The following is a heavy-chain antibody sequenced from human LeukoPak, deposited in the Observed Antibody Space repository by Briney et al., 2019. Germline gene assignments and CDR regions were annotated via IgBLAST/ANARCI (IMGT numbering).Heavy chain of an antibody. CDR1: GGAFSGYY. Sequence: SETLSLTCAVYGGAFSGYYWSWIRQPAGKGLEWIGRIYTSGSTNYNPSLKSRVTMSVDTSKNQFSLKLSSVTAADTAVYYCARDSTYYDFWSGYNGPNWFDPWGQGTLVTVSS. J-gene: IGHJ5*02. V-gene: IGHV4-4*07. CDR3: ARDSTYYDFWSGYNGPNWFDP. D-gene: IGHD3-3*01. CDR2: IYTSGST.